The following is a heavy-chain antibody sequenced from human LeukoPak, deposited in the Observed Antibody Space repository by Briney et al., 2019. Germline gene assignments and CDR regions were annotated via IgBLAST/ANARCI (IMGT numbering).Heavy chain of an antibody. Sequence: QPGGSLRLSCAASGFTFSGYEMNWVRQAPGKGLEWVSSISSTGSPIYYADSVKGRFTISRDNAKKSLYLQMNSLRAEDTAVYYCARGGNIGYNYNAFDIWGQGTMVTVSS. V-gene: IGHV3-48*03. CDR3: ARGGNIGYNYNAFDI. J-gene: IGHJ3*02. D-gene: IGHD3-22*01. CDR1: GFTFSGYE. CDR2: ISSTGSPI.